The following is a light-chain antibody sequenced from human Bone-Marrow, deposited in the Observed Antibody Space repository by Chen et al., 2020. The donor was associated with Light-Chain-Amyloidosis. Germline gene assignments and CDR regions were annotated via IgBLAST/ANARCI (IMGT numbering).Light chain of an antibody. Sequence: SYVLTQPSSVSVAPGQTATIACGGNNIGSTSVHWYQQTPGQAPLLGVYDDSDRPSGIPERLSGSTSGNTATLTISRGEAGDEADYYCQVWDRSSDRPVFGGGTKLTVL. CDR1: NIGSTS. J-gene: IGLJ3*02. CDR3: QVWDRSSDRPV. V-gene: IGLV3-21*02. CDR2: DDS.